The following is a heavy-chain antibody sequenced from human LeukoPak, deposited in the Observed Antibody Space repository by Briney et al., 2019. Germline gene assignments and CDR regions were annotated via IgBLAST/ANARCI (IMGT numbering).Heavy chain of an antibody. CDR3: ARVLWLGAFDI. CDR1: GFTFSSYE. CDR2: ISSSGSTI. J-gene: IGHJ3*02. Sequence: GGSLRLSCAASGFTFSSYEMNWVRQAPGKGLEWVSYISSSGSTIYYADSVKGRFTISRDNAKNSLYLQMNSLRAEDTAVYYCARVLWLGAFDIWGQGTMVTVSS. D-gene: IGHD3-10*01. V-gene: IGHV3-48*03.